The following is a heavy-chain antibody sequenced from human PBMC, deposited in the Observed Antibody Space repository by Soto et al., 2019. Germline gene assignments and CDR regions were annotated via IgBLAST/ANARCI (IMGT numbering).Heavy chain of an antibody. D-gene: IGHD5-18*01. Sequence: QVPLVQSGAEVQEPGASVKVSCRASGYSFTGHYIHWVRQAPGLGLEWMGWLNPNTGDISYAERFLGRVIMTRDTSISTAYMELNWPRSDDTAVYYCARGYTYGSFDNWAQGTLVTVSS. V-gene: IGHV1-2*02. CDR1: GYSFTGHY. CDR2: LNPNTGDI. J-gene: IGHJ4*02. CDR3: ARGYTYGSFDN.